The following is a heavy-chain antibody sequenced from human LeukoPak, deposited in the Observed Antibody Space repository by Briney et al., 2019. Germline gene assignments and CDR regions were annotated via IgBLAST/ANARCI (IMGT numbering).Heavy chain of an antibody. CDR3: ASGIDARSDSSD. CDR2: INYSGST. V-gene: IGHV4-39*01. D-gene: IGHD6-19*01. Sequence: SETLSLTCSVSGGSISSSTYYWGWVRQSPGKGLEWIGSINYSGSTYYNPSPKSRVTMSVDMYNNQFSLKLTSVTAADTAVYYCASGIDARSDSSDWGQGTLVTVSS. J-gene: IGHJ4*02. CDR1: GGSISSSTYY.